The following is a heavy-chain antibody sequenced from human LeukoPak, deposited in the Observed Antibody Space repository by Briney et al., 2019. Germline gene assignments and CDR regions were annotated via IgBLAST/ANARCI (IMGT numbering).Heavy chain of an antibody. CDR1: GLTFSTSW. CDR2: IKQDGSEK. V-gene: IGHV3-7*01. J-gene: IGHJ3*02. D-gene: IGHD2-15*01. CDR3: AKVYCSSGSRYSDNDAFDI. Sequence: GGSLRLSCAAPGLTFSTSWMSWVRQAPGKGLDWVANIKQDGSEKYYVDAVKGRFTISRDNAKNSLYLQLNSLRAEDTAVYYCAKVYCSSGSRYSDNDAFDIWGQGTMVTVSS.